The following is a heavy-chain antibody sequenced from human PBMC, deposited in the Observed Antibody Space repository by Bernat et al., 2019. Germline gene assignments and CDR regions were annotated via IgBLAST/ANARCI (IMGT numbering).Heavy chain of an antibody. J-gene: IGHJ4*02. CDR3: VGLGANSV. CDR1: GFTVSNNH. V-gene: IGHV3-66*04. D-gene: IGHD4/OR15-4a*01. CDR2: IYDGGST. Sequence: EVQVVESGGDLVQPGGSLRLSCVASGFTVSNNHVTWVRQAPGKGLEWVSLIYDGGSTIYADSVKGRFTISRDNSKNIVYLQMNSVTAEDTAVYYCVGLGANSVWGQGTLVTVSS.